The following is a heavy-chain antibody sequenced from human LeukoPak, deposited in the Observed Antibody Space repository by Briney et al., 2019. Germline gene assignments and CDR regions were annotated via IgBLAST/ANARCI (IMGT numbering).Heavy chain of an antibody. CDR2: IDSDGSST. V-gene: IGHV3-74*01. J-gene: IGHJ5*02. D-gene: IGHD3-22*01. CDR3: ARTPEDYYDSSGYPPGGFDP. CDR1: GFTFSSYW. Sequence: GGSLRLSCAASGFTFSSYWMHWVRQAPGKGLVWVSRIDSDGSSTGYADSVKGRFTISRDNAKNTLYLQMNSLRAEDTAVYYCARTPEDYYDSSGYPPGGFDPWGQGTLVTVSS.